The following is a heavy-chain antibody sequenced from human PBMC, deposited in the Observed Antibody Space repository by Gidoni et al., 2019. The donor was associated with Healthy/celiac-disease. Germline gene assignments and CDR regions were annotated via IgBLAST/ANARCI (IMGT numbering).Heavy chain of an antibody. V-gene: IGHV3-23*01. CDR1: GFTFGSSA. J-gene: IGHJ6*02. D-gene: IGHD6-19*01. Sequence: EVQLLESGGGLVQPGGSLILSCEASGFTFGSSAMSWVRQAPGKGLEWVSAISGSGGSTYYADSVKGRFTISRDNSKNTLYLQMNSLRAEDTAVYYCAKASVAGPYYYYYYGMDVWGQGTTVTVSS. CDR2: ISGSGGST. CDR3: AKASVAGPYYYYYYGMDV.